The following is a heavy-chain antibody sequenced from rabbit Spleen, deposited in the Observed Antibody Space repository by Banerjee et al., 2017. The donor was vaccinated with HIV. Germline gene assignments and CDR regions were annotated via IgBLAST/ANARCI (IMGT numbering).Heavy chain of an antibody. CDR2: IDAGSSDNT. Sequence: QSLEESGGDLVKPGASLTLTCTASGVSFSSSSYVCWVRQAPGKGLEWIACIDAGSSDNTYYATWAKGRFTCSKSSSTTVTLQMTRLTAADTATYFCARGPPYAGYAGYGYVYLNLWGQGTLVTVS. CDR1: GVSFSSSSY. D-gene: IGHD6-1*01. CDR3: ARGPPYAGYAGYGYVYLNL. J-gene: IGHJ4*01. V-gene: IGHV1S40*01.